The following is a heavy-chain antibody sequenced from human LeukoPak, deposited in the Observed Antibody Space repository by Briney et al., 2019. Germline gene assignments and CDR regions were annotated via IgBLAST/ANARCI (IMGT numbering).Heavy chain of an antibody. CDR3: ARDREPYDFWSGYYRPSPSTGYAFDI. CDR2: INHSGST. CDR1: GGSFSGYY. J-gene: IGHJ3*02. Sequence: PSETLSLTCAVYGGSFSGYYWSWIRQPPGKGLEWIGEINHSGSTNYNPSLKSRVTMSVDTSKNQFSLKLSSVTAADTAVYYCARDREPYDFWSGYYRPSPSTGYAFDIWGQGTMVTVSS. D-gene: IGHD3-3*01. V-gene: IGHV4-34*01.